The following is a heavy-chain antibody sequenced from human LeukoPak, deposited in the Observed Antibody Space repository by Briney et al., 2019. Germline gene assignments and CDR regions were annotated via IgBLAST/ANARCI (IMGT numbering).Heavy chain of an antibody. CDR1: GFTFYDYA. CDR3: AKDIGAYYYDSSGPDY. D-gene: IGHD3-22*01. V-gene: IGHV3-9*01. CDR2: ISWNSGST. J-gene: IGHJ4*02. Sequence: GRSLRLSSAASGFTFYDYAMHWVRQAPGKGLGWVTGISWNSGSTGYADSVKGRFTISRDNAKNYLYLQMNSLRAEDTALYYCAKDIGAYYYDSSGPDYGGQGTLVTVS.